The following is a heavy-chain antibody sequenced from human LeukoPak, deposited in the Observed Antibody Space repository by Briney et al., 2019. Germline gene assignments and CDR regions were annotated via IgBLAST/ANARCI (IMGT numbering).Heavy chain of an antibody. CDR2: ISAYNGNT. D-gene: IGHD6-13*01. J-gene: IGHJ5*02. CDR3: ARDLIAARPGWFDP. V-gene: IGHV1-18*01. Sequence: ASVKVSCKASGYTFSTYGISWVRQAPGQGLEWMGWISAYNGNTKYVQKFQGRVTMTTDTSTSTAYMELRSLRADDTAVYYCARDLIAARPGWFDPWGQGTLVTISS. CDR1: GYTFSTYG.